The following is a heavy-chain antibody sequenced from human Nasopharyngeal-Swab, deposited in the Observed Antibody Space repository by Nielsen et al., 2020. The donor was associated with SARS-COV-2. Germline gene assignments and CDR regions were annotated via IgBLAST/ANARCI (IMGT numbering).Heavy chain of an antibody. D-gene: IGHD1-26*01. Sequence: WARHAPGQGFEWMGGFDPEDGETIYAQKFQGRVTMTEDTSTDTAYMELSSLRSEDTAVYYCATGSGIVGATGGLDYWGQGTLVTVSS. CDR3: ATGSGIVGATGGLDY. J-gene: IGHJ4*02. V-gene: IGHV1-24*01. CDR2: FDPEDGET.